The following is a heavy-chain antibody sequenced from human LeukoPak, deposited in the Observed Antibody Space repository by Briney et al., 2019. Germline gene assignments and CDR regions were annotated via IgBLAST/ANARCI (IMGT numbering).Heavy chain of an antibody. J-gene: IGHJ3*02. Sequence: GGSLRLSCAAAGFTFSSYAMSWVRQASGKGLEWVSTNSGSGGSTYYADSVKGRFTISRDNFKNTLYLQMDSLRAEDTAVYYCARTDRTGALGRFRMRSDAFDIWGQGTMVTVSS. D-gene: IGHD3-3*01. CDR2: NSGSGGST. V-gene: IGHV3-23*01. CDR3: ARTDRTGALGRFRMRSDAFDI. CDR1: GFTFSSYA.